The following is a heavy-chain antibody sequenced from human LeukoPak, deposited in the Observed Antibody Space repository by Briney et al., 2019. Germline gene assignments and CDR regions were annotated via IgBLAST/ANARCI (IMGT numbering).Heavy chain of an antibody. Sequence: SETLSLTCTVSGYSISSAYYWGWIRQPPGKGLEWIGSIYYTGSIQYNPSLKSRVTISVDTSNNKFSLKLSSVTAADTAVYYCASWGTGTTTYWGQGTLVTVSS. V-gene: IGHV4-38-2*02. J-gene: IGHJ4*02. CDR2: IYYTGSI. D-gene: IGHD1-7*01. CDR1: GYSISSAYY. CDR3: ASWGTGTTTY.